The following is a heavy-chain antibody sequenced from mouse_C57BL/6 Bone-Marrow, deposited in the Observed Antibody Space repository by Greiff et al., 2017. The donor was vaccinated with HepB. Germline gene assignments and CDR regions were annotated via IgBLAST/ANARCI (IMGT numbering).Heavy chain of an antibody. D-gene: IGHD1-1*01. V-gene: IGHV1-72*01. J-gene: IGHJ1*03. CDR3: ARYGSSPHWYFDV. CDR1: GYTFTSYW. Sequence: QVQLQQPGAELVKPGASVKLSCKASGYTFTSYWMHWVKQRPGRGLECIGRIDPNSGGTKYNEKFKSKATLTVDKPSSTAYMQLSSLTSEDSAVYYCARYGSSPHWYFDVWGTGTTVTVSS. CDR2: IDPNSGGT.